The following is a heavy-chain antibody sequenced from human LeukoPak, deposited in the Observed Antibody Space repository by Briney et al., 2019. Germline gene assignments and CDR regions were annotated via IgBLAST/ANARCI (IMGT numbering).Heavy chain of an antibody. D-gene: IGHD2-2*01. Sequence: GGSLRLSCAASGFTFSSYAMSWVRQAPGEGLEWVSSISYNSSSIAYADSVKGRFTISRDNAKNSLYLQMSSLRVEDMALYHCAKAGCSSIRCYVNYWGQGTLVTVSS. V-gene: IGHV3-9*03. CDR2: ISYNSSSI. CDR3: AKAGCSSIRCYVNY. J-gene: IGHJ4*02. CDR1: GFTFSSYA.